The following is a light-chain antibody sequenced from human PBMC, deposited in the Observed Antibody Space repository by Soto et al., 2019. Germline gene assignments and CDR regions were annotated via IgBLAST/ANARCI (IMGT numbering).Light chain of an antibody. CDR3: QYYKEYST. CDR1: QSISSR. V-gene: IGKV1-5*03. Sequence: DIQMTQSPSTLSASVGDRVTITCRASQSISSRLAWYQQKPGKAPKLLIYEASSSEIGVPPRFSGSGFGTEFTLTISSLQPDDFATYYCQYYKEYSTFGQGTRLEIK. CDR2: EAS. J-gene: IGKJ1*01.